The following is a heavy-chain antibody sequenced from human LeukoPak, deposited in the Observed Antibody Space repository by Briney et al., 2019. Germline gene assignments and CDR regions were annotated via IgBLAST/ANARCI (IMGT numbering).Heavy chain of an antibody. J-gene: IGHJ4*02. CDR1: GFTFSDYY. CDR3: ARGTMASDF. Sequence: GGSLRLSSAASGFTFSDYYMTWIRQTPGKGLEWVSYISISGTTTFYVDSVKGRFTISRDNTKNSLYLQMNSLRAEDTAMYYCARGTMASDFWGQGTLVTVSS. D-gene: IGHD3-10*01. V-gene: IGHV3-11*01. CDR2: ISISGTTT.